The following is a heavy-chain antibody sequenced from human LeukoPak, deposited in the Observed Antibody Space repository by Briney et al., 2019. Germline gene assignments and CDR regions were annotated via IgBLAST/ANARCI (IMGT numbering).Heavy chain of an antibody. D-gene: IGHD1-26*01. V-gene: IGHV3-21*01. CDR1: GFTFSSYS. CDR2: ISSSSSYI. Sequence: GGSLRLSCAASGFTFSSYSMNWVRQAPGKGLEWVSSISSSSSYIYYADSVKGRFTISRDNAKNSLYLQMNSLRAEDTAVYYCASLAWEPPDYYGMDVWGQGTTVTVSS. J-gene: IGHJ6*02. CDR3: ASLAWEPPDYYGMDV.